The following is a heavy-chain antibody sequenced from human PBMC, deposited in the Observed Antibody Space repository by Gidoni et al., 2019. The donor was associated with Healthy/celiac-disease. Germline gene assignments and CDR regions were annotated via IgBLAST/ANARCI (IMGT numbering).Heavy chain of an antibody. D-gene: IGHD3-10*01. CDR2: ISYDGSNK. Sequence: QVQLVESGGGVVQPGRSLRLSCAASGFTFSSYAMHWVRQAPGKGLEWVAVISYDGSNKYYADSVKGRFTISRDNSKNTLYLQMNSLRAEDTAVYYCARGTMVKRGMDVWGQGTTVTVSS. J-gene: IGHJ6*02. V-gene: IGHV3-30-3*01. CDR1: GFTFSSYA. CDR3: ARGTMVKRGMDV.